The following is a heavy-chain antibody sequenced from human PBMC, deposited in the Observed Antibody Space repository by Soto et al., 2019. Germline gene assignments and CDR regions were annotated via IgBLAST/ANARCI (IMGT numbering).Heavy chain of an antibody. CDR1: GFTFSNYW. CDR3: ARRMTAVTIIDY. CDR2: IKQDGSEK. J-gene: IGHJ4*02. V-gene: IGHV3-7*03. Sequence: SLRLSCVASGFTFSNYWMTWVRQAPGKGLEWVANIKQDGSEKLYVGSVKGRFTVSRDNAENSLHLDMNSLRAEDTAVYYCARRMTAVTIIDYWGQGTLVTVSS. D-gene: IGHD4-17*01.